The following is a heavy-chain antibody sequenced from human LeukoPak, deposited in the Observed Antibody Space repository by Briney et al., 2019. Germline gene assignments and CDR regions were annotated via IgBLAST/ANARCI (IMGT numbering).Heavy chain of an antibody. V-gene: IGHV7-4-1*02. Sequence: ASVKVSCKASGYTFTSYAMNWVRQAPGQGLEWMGWINTNTGNPAFAQGFTGRFVISLDASVSTAYLQISSLKAEDTAVYYCARVHGDYNDPFDYWGQGTLVTVSS. CDR3: ARVHGDYNDPFDY. CDR2: INTNTGNP. CDR1: GYTFTSYA. J-gene: IGHJ4*02. D-gene: IGHD4-17*01.